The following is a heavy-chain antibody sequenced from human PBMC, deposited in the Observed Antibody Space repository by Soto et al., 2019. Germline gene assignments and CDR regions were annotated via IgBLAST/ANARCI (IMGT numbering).Heavy chain of an antibody. V-gene: IGHV3-33*01. D-gene: IGHD2-15*01. Sequence: QVQLVESGGGVVQPGRSLRLSCAASGFTFSSYGMHWVRQAPGKGLEWVAVIWYDGSNKYYADSVKGRFTISRDNSKNTLYLQMNSLRAEDTAVYYCASCSGGSCYEFDIWGQGTMVTVSS. CDR3: ASCSGGSCYEFDI. CDR1: GFTFSSYG. J-gene: IGHJ3*02. CDR2: IWYDGSNK.